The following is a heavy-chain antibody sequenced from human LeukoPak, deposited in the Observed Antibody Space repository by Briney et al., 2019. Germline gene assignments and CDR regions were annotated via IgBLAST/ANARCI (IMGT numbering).Heavy chain of an antibody. D-gene: IGHD2-2*01. CDR2: ISGSGGST. Sequence: GGSLRLSCAASGFTFSSYAMSWVRQAPGEGLEWVSAISGSGGSTYYADSVKGRFTISRDNSKNTLYLQMNSLRAEDTAVYYCAKSILPFTTSCSFDYWGQGTLVTVSS. J-gene: IGHJ4*02. V-gene: IGHV3-23*01. CDR1: GFTFSSYA. CDR3: AKSILPFTTSCSFDY.